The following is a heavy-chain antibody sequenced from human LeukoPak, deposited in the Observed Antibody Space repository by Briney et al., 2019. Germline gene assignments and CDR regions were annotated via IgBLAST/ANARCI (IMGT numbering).Heavy chain of an antibody. CDR3: ARTLPLGSLGYSYGPRWFDP. CDR2: IYNSGSA. J-gene: IGHJ5*02. V-gene: IGHV4-39*07. D-gene: IGHD5-18*01. CDR1: GDSISSSSYY. Sequence: SETLSLTCTVSGDSISSSSYYWGWIRQPPGKGLEWIGSIYNSGSAYYNPSLKSRVTISVDTSKNQFSLKLSSVTAADTAVYYCARTLPLGSLGYSYGPRWFDPWGQGTLVTVSS.